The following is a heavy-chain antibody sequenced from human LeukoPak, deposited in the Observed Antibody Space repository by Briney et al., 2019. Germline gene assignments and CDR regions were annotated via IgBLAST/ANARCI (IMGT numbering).Heavy chain of an antibody. V-gene: IGHV1-69*06. J-gene: IGHJ5*02. CDR3: ARAMVRGVIMNNWFDP. CDR2: IIPMFGTA. D-gene: IGHD3-10*01. CDR1: GGTFSSYA. Sequence: SVKVSCKASGGTFSSYAISWVRQAPGQGLEWMGGIIPMFGTANYAQKFQGRVTITADKSTSTAYMELSSLRSEDTAVYYCARAMVRGVIMNNWFDPWGQGTLVTVSS.